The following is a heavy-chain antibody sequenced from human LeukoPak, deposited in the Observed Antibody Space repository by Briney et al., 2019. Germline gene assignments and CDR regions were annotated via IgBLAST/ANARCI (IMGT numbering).Heavy chain of an antibody. CDR1: GYSSTTYW. J-gene: IGHJ4*02. CDR2: IYPGDSDT. Sequence: GESRQISCKGSGYSSTTYWIGWVRQMPGKGLEWMGIIYPGDSDTRYSPSFEGQVTISVDKSISTAYLQWSSLKASDTAMYYCATNRMVRHFDYWGQGTLVTVSS. D-gene: IGHD3-10*01. CDR3: ATNRMVRHFDY. V-gene: IGHV5-51*01.